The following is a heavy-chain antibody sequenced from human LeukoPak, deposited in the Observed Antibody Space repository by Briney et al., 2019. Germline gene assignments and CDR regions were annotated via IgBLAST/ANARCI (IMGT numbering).Heavy chain of an antibody. CDR3: ARDRGAPGYNWFDP. V-gene: IGHV4-61*08. J-gene: IGHJ5*02. CDR1: GGSVSSGDYY. CDR2: IYYSGST. D-gene: IGHD3-10*01. Sequence: SETLSLTCTVSGGSVSSGDYYWTWIRQPPGKGLEWIGYIYYSGSTNYNPSLKSRVTISVDTSKNQFSLKLSFVTAADTAVYYCARDRGAPGYNWFDPWGRGTLVTVSS.